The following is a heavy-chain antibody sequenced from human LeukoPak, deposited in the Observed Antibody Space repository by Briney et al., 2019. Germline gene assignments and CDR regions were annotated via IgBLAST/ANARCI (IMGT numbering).Heavy chain of an antibody. Sequence: SETLSLTCAVYGGSFSGYYWSWIRQPPGKGLEWIGEINHSGSTNYNPSLKSRVTISVDTSKNQFSLKLSSVTAADTALYYCAKDVGDGSSGWYNYWGQGTLVIVSS. D-gene: IGHD6-19*01. V-gene: IGHV4-34*01. CDR3: AKDVGDGSSGWYNY. CDR2: INHSGST. CDR1: GGSFSGYY. J-gene: IGHJ4*02.